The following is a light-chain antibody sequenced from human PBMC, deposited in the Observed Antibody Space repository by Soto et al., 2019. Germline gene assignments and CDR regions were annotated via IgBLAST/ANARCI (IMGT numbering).Light chain of an antibody. CDR1: SSDVGGYKY. CDR3: CSFAGSHSVV. CDR2: DVS. V-gene: IGLV2-11*01. Sequence: QSALTQPRSVSGSPGQPVTISCTGTSSDVGGYKYVSWYQRHPGEAPKLLIYDVSERPSGVPDRFSGSKSGNTASLTISGLQPEDDADYFCCSFAGSHSVVFGGGTKLTV. J-gene: IGLJ3*02.